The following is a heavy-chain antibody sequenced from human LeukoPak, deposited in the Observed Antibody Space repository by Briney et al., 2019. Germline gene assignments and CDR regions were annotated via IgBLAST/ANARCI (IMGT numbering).Heavy chain of an antibody. D-gene: IGHD1-26*01. J-gene: IGHJ4*02. V-gene: IGHV3-15*01. CDR1: GFTFINAW. CDR2: IKAKPHGGTT. Sequence: GGSLRLACAASGFTFINAWIAWVRQAPGRWLEWVGRIKAKPHGGTTDYAAPVKGRFTISRDDSTNTLYLQMNSLKTEDTAVYYCNTDGVGIEGATFDYWGQGILVTVSS. CDR3: NTDGVGIEGATFDY.